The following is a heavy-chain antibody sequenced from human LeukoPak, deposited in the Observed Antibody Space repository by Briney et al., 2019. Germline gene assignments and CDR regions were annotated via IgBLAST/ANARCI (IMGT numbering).Heavy chain of an antibody. Sequence: GGSLRLSCAASGFTFSSYAMSWVRQAPGKGLEWVSATSGSGGSTYYADSVKGRFTISRDNSRNTLCLQMNSLRAEDTAVYYCAKDQLDTLYYGLDVWGQGTTVTVSS. CDR1: GFTFSSYA. D-gene: IGHD2-2*01. J-gene: IGHJ6*02. V-gene: IGHV3-23*01. CDR2: TSGSGGST. CDR3: AKDQLDTLYYGLDV.